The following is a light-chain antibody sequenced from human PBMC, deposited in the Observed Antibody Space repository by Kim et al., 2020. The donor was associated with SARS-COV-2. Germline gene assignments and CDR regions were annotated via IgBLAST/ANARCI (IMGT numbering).Light chain of an antibody. V-gene: IGKV3-20*01. J-gene: IGKJ1*01. CDR1: QSVSSNY. Sequence: EIVLTQSPGTLSLSPGERATLSCRASQSVSSNYLAWYQQKLGQAPRLLIYGAAGRATGIPDRFSGSGSGTDFTLTISRLDPEDFAVYYCQQYSSSPVTFGQGTKVEIK. CDR2: GAA. CDR3: QQYSSSPVT.